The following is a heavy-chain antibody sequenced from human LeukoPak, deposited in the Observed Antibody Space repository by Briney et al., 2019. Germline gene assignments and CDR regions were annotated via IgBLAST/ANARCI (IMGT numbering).Heavy chain of an antibody. CDR3: ARVEIAATITLPSNYYYYGMDV. D-gene: IGHD5-12*01. CDR2: INHSGST. V-gene: IGHV4-34*01. J-gene: IGHJ6*02. CDR1: GGSFSGYY. Sequence: PSETLSLTCAVYGGSFSGYYWSWIRQPPGKGLEWIGEINHSGSTNYNPSLKSRVTISVDTSKNQFSLKLSSVTAADTAVYYCARVEIAATITLPSNYYYYGMDVWGQGTTVTVSS.